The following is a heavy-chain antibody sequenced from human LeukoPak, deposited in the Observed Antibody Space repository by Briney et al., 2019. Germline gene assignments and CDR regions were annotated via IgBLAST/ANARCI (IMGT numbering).Heavy chain of an antibody. CDR2: ISGSSSL. Sequence: GGSLRLSCAASGFTFSGYDMNWVRQAPGKGLEWVSSISGSSSLYYADSMKGRFTISRDNSKNTLYLQMNSLRAEDTAVYYCANSPKGGRWSAPLHWGQGTLVTVSS. CDR1: GFTFSGYD. J-gene: IGHJ4*02. V-gene: IGHV3-21*01. D-gene: IGHD3-16*01. CDR3: ANSPKGGRWSAPLH.